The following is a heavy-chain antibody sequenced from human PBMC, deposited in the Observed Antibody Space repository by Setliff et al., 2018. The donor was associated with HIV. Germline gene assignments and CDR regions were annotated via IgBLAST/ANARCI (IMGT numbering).Heavy chain of an antibody. D-gene: IGHD2-2*01. Sequence: SVKVSCKASGYSLTNYYMHWVRQAPGQGLEWMGIINPSGGSTSYAQKFQGRVTMTRDTSTSTVYMALSSLRSEDTAVYYCARAYCSTTSCSTSYHYYYMDVWGKGTTVTSP. V-gene: IGHV1-46*01. CDR1: GYSLTNYY. CDR2: INPSGGST. J-gene: IGHJ6*03. CDR3: ARAYCSTTSCSTSYHYYYMDV.